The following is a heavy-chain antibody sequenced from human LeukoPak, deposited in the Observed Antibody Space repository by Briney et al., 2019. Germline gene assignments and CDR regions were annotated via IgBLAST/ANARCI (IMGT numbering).Heavy chain of an antibody. CDR1: GFTFSSYG. Sequence: PGRSLRLSCAASGFTFSSYGMHWVRQAPGKGLEWVAVISYDGSNKYYADSVKGRFTISRDNSKNTLYLQMNSLRAEDTAVYYCARVRVNYYGSGSYFSLPFDIWGQGTMVTVSS. CDR2: ISYDGSNK. J-gene: IGHJ3*02. D-gene: IGHD3-10*01. CDR3: ARVRVNYYGSGSYFSLPFDI. V-gene: IGHV3-30*03.